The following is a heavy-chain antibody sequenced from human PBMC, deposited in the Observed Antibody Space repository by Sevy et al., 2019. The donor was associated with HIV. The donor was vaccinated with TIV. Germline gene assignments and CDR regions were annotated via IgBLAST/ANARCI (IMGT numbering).Heavy chain of an antibody. V-gene: IGHV1-2*06. J-gene: IGHJ3*02. CDR3: VREDINAPRTLLSFDI. D-gene: IGHD3-3*01. CDR2: INPNSGVT. Sequence: ASLKVSCKTTGYIFSDYNMHWVRQAPGQGLEWMALINPNSGVTIYAQKFRGRVSLTRDTSMSTAYMELSALTSDDTAVYYCVREDINAPRTLLSFDIWGQGTMVTVSS. CDR1: GYIFSDYN.